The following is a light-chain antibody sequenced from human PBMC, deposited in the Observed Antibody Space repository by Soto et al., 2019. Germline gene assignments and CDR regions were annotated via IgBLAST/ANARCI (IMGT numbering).Light chain of an antibody. CDR3: QQYGSSPLT. CDR2: GAS. V-gene: IGKV3-15*01. CDR1: QSVSSN. J-gene: IGKJ4*01. Sequence: EIVMTQSPATLSVSPGERATLSCRASQSVSSNLAWYQQKHGQAPRLLIYGASTRATGIPARFSGSGSGTELTITISRLEPEDFEVYYCQQYGSSPLTFGGGTKVDIK.